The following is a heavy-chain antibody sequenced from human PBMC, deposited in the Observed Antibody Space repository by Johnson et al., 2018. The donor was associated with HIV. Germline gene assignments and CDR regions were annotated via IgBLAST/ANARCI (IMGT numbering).Heavy chain of an antibody. V-gene: IGHV3-15*01. J-gene: IGHJ3*02. CDR1: GFTFSNAW. D-gene: IGHD4-17*01. Sequence: VQVVESGGGLVKSGGSLRLSCAASGFTFSNAWMTWVRQAPGKGLEWVGRIKSKTDGGTTDYAATVKGRFTLSRDDSKSMVYLQMNRLKSDDTAVYYFTTDRGNGDYDAFDIWGQGTMVTVSS. CDR2: IKSKTDGGTT. CDR3: TTDRGNGDYDAFDI.